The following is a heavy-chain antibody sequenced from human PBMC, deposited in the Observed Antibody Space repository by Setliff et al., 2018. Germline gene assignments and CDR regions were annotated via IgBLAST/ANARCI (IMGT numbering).Heavy chain of an antibody. CDR2: SNHGGST. CDR1: GESFSNNY. Sequence: NPSETLSLTCSVYGESFSNNYWSWIRQTPGKGLEWIGESNHGGSTSYHPSLKSRLTMSVDTPRNQFSLKLTSVPAADTAVYYCARLSWNGLRYYGLDVWGQGTTVTVSS. D-gene: IGHD3-3*01. CDR3: ARLSWNGLRYYGLDV. V-gene: IGHV4-34*01. J-gene: IGHJ6*02.